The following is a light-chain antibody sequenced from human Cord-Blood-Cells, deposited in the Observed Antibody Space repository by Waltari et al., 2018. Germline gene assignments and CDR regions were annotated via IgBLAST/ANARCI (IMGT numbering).Light chain of an antibody. Sequence: SHELTQPPSVSVSPGQTASIPCSGDKLGDKYACWYQQKPGQSPVLVIYQDSKRPSGIPERFSGSNSGNTATLTISGTQAMDEADYYCQAWDSSTVVFGGGTKLTVL. CDR3: QAWDSSTVV. CDR2: QDS. V-gene: IGLV3-1*01. J-gene: IGLJ2*01. CDR1: KLGDKY.